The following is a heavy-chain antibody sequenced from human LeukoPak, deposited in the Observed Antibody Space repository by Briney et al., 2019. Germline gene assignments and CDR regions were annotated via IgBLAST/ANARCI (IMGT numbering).Heavy chain of an antibody. CDR1: GFTFSSYS. J-gene: IGHJ3*02. CDR2: ISSSGSFI. CDR3: ARDLRYCSSASCSENGAFDI. D-gene: IGHD2-2*01. V-gene: IGHV3-21*01. Sequence: PGGSLRLSCAASGFTFSSYSMKCVRQAPGEGVEWESPISSSGSFIYYADSVKGRFTIYRDNARNSLFLQMNSLRAEDTAVYYCARDLRYCSSASCSENGAFDIWGQGTMVTVSS.